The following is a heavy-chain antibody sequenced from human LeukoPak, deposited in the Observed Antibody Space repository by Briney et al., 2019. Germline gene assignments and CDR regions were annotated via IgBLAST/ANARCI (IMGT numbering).Heavy chain of an antibody. J-gene: IGHJ5*02. CDR3: ARYQLLEKNWFDP. D-gene: IGHD2-2*01. Sequence: ASVKVSYKASGYTFTSHGISWVRQAPGQGLEWMGWISPYNANTNYAQKFQGRVTMTTDTSTSTAYMELRSLRSDDTAVYYCARYQLLEKNWFDPWGQGTLVTVSS. CDR2: ISPYNANT. CDR1: GYTFTSHG. V-gene: IGHV1-18*01.